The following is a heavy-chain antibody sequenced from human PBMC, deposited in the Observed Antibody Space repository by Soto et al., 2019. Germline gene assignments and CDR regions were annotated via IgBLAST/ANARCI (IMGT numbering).Heavy chain of an antibody. V-gene: IGHV3-73*01. Sequence: VGSLRLSCAASGFTFSGSAMHWVRQASGKGLEWVGRIRSKANSYATAYAASVKGRFTISRDDSKNTAYLQMNSLKTEDTAVYYCTRPKEDRGYSYGDNWFDPWGQGTLVTVSS. CDR1: GFTFSGSA. CDR2: IRSKANSYAT. CDR3: TRPKEDRGYSYGDNWFDP. D-gene: IGHD5-18*01. J-gene: IGHJ5*02.